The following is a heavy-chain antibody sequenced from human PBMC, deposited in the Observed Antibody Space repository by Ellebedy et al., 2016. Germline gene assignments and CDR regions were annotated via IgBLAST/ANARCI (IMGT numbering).Heavy chain of an antibody. V-gene: IGHV4-61*08. CDR3: ARGLYFDSSGYYYWFDP. Sequence: SETLSLTXVVSGGSVINYGAYWSWIRQTPGRGGLEWIGYIYYSGSTKFNPSLKSRVSMAVDTSKNQFSLKLNSVTAADTAVYYYARGLYFDSSGYYYWFDPWGQGTLVTVSS. J-gene: IGHJ5*02. D-gene: IGHD3-22*01. CDR2: IYYSGST. CDR1: GGSVINYGAY.